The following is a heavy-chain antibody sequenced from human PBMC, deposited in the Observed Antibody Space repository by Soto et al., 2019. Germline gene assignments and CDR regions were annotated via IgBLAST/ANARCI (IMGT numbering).Heavy chain of an antibody. D-gene: IGHD6-6*01. V-gene: IGHV3-23*01. Sequence: GSLRLSCAASGFTFSSYAMSWVRQAPGKGLEWVSAISGSGGSTYYADSVKGRFTISRDNSKNTLYLQMNSLRAEDTAVYYCAKVGIAASLPNWFDPWGQGTLVTVSS. CDR2: ISGSGGST. CDR3: AKVGIAASLPNWFDP. CDR1: GFTFSSYA. J-gene: IGHJ5*02.